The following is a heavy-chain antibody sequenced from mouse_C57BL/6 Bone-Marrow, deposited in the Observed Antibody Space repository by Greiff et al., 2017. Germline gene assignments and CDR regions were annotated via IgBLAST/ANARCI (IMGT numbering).Heavy chain of an antibody. Sequence: VQLVESGPELVKPGASVKISCKASGYAFSSSWMNWVKQRPGKGLEWIGRIYPGDGDTNYNGKFKGKATLTADKSSSTAYMQLSSLTSEDSAVYFCARGINYYGSSNWYFDVWGTGTTVTVSS. CDR2: IYPGDGDT. CDR3: ARGINYYGSSNWYFDV. CDR1: GYAFSSSW. J-gene: IGHJ1*03. V-gene: IGHV1-82*01. D-gene: IGHD1-1*01.